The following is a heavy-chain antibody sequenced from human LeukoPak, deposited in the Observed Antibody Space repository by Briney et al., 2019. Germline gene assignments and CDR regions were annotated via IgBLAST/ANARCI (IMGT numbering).Heavy chain of an antibody. CDR3: ARGDRAVGDALDI. CDR1: GFTFSDHY. V-gene: IGHV3-72*01. D-gene: IGHD6-13*01. Sequence: PGGPLRLSCAASGFTFSDHYMDWVRQAPGKGLEWFGRIRNKAESYTTEYAASVKGRFTISRDDSKNSLYLQMNSLKTEDTAVYYCARGDRAVGDALDIWGQGTMVTVSS. CDR2: IRNKAESYTT. J-gene: IGHJ3*02.